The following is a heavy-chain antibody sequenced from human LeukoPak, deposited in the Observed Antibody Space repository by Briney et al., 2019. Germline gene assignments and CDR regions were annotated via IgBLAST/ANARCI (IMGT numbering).Heavy chain of an antibody. Sequence: ASVKVSCKASGGTFSSYAISWVRQAPGQGLEWMGGIIPIFGTANYAQKFQGRVTITTDESTSTAYMELSSLRSEDTAVYYCARARLWFGESNYYYYYYMDVWGKGTTVTVSS. CDR3: ARARLWFGESNYYYYYYMDV. CDR1: GGTFSSYA. CDR2: IIPIFGTA. D-gene: IGHD3-10*01. V-gene: IGHV1-69*05. J-gene: IGHJ6*03.